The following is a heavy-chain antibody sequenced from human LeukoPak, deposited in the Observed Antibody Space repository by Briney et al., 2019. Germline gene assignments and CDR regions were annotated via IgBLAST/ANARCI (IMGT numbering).Heavy chain of an antibody. CDR1: GYTFTSYY. Sequence: GASVKVSCKASGYTFTSYYMHWVRQAPGQGLEWMGWINPNSGGTNYAQKFQGRVTMTRDTSISTAYMELSRLRSDDTAVYYCARDPQLLWFGELFRRDYYYYYMDVWGKGTTVTVSS. CDR2: INPNSGGT. D-gene: IGHD3-10*01. CDR3: ARDPQLLWFGELFRRDYYYYYMDV. J-gene: IGHJ6*03. V-gene: IGHV1-2*02.